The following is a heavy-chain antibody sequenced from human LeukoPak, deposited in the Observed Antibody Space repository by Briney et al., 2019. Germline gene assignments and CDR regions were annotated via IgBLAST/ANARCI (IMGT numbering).Heavy chain of an antibody. J-gene: IGHJ4*02. D-gene: IGHD4-17*01. CDR3: ARDYGDYLFRY. CDR2: IIPIFGTA. V-gene: IGHV1-69*01. CDR1: GGTFSSYA. Sequence: VASVKVSCKASGGTFSSYAISWVRQAPGQGLEWMGGIIPIFGTANYAQKFQGRVTITADESTSTAYMELSSLRSEDTAVYYCARDYGDYLFRYWGQGTLVTVSS.